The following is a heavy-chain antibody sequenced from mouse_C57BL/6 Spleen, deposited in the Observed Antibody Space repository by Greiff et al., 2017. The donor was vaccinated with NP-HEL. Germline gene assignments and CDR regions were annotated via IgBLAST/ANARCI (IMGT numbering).Heavy chain of an antibody. CDR3: ARRNYYGSSYDFDY. Sequence: VQLQQSGAELVKPGASVKLSCKASGYTFTSYWMHWVKQRPGQGLEWIGMIHPNSGSTNYNEKFKSKATLTVDKSSSTAYMQLSSLTSEDSAVYFCARRNYYGSSYDFDYWGQGTTLTVSS. J-gene: IGHJ2*01. CDR1: GYTFTSYW. CDR2: IHPNSGST. V-gene: IGHV1-64*01. D-gene: IGHD1-1*01.